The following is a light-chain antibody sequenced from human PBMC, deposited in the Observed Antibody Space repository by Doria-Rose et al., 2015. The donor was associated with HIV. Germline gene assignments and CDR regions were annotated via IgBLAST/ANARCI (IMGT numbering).Light chain of an antibody. CDR1: SSNIGAGYD. CDR2: GNI. Sequence: QTVVTQEPSVSEAPGQGVTISCTGSSSNIGAGYDVHWYQQLPGTATKLLIYGNINRLSGVPDRISGSKSGTSASLAITGLQAEDEADYYCQSYDSSLSGYVFGTGTKVTVL. V-gene: IGLV1-40*01. J-gene: IGLJ1*01. CDR3: QSYDSSLSGYV.